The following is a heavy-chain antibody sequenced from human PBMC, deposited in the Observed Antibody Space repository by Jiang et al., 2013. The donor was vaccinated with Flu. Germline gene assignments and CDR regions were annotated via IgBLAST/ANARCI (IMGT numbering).Heavy chain of an antibody. CDR3: ASAWDAFDI. J-gene: IGHJ3*02. CDR1: GGSITSGSYY. Sequence: GLVKPSQTLSLTCTVSGGSITSGSYYWSWIRQPPGKGLEWIGYIYYSGSTNYNPSLKSRVTISVDTSKNQFSLKLSSVTAADTAVYYCASAWDAFDIWGQGTMVTVSS. CDR2: IYYSGST. V-gene: IGHV4-61*01.